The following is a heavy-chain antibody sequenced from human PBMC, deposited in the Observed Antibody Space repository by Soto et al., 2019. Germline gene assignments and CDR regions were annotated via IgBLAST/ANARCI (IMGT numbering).Heavy chain of an antibody. Sequence: PGGSLRLSCAASGFTFSSYAMSWVRQAPGKGLEWVSAISGSGGSTYYADSVKGRFTISRDNSKNTLYLQMNSLRAEDTAVYYCAKVGGYCSGGSCYYRYYYYGMDVWGQGTTVTVS. CDR3: AKVGGYCSGGSCYYRYYYYGMDV. V-gene: IGHV3-23*01. CDR2: ISGSGGST. J-gene: IGHJ6*02. CDR1: GFTFSSYA. D-gene: IGHD2-15*01.